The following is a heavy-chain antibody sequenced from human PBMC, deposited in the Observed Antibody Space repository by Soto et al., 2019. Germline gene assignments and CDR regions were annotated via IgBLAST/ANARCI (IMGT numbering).Heavy chain of an antibody. CDR1: GGSISSYY. Sequence: PSETLSLTCTVSGGSISSYYWPWIRQPPGKALEWIGHIYYSGSTSYNPSLKSRVSISVNTSKKEFSLRLSSVNAADTAVYYCARVIHYYDTSSAYAWYFDYWGHGSLVTVSS. V-gene: IGHV4-59*01. CDR3: ARVIHYYDTSSAYAWYFDY. D-gene: IGHD3-22*01. J-gene: IGHJ4*01. CDR2: IYYSGST.